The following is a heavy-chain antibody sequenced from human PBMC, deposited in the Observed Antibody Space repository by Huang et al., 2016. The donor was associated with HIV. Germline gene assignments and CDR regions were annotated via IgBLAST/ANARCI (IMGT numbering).Heavy chain of an antibody. D-gene: IGHD2-8*02. V-gene: IGHV3-53*01. Sequence: EVQLVESGGGLIQPGGSLRLSCAASGFTVSTNYMTWVRQAPGKGLEWVSLMDSGGTTYYADSVKGRFTISRDESENTLYLHMTSLRAGDTAVYYCAKEGDTGAALGYWGQGTLVTVS. J-gene: IGHJ4*02. CDR1: GFTVSTNY. CDR3: AKEGDTGAALGY. CDR2: MDSGGTT.